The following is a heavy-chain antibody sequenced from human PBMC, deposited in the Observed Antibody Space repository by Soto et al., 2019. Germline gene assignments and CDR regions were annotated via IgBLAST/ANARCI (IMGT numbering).Heavy chain of an antibody. J-gene: IGHJ4*02. CDR3: AKGSPWQQQVREYFDY. CDR1: GGSISSYY. Sequence: SETLSLTCTVSGGSISSYYWSWIRQPPGKGLEWIGYIYYSGSTNYNPSLKSRVTISVDTSKNQFSLKLSSVTAADTAVYYCAKGSPWQQQVREYFDYWGQGALVTVSS. CDR2: IYYSGST. D-gene: IGHD6-13*01. V-gene: IGHV4-59*08.